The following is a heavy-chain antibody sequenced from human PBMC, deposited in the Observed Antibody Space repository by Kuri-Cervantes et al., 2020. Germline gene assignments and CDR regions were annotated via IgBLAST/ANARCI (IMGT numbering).Heavy chain of an antibody. Sequence: SVKVSCKASGFTFTSSAVQWVRQARGQRLEWIGWIVVGSGNTNYAQKFQERVTMTRDTSTSTVYMDLRSLRSEDTAVYYCARPKPLGAAGSSDAFDIWGQGTMVTVSS. CDR1: GFTFTSSA. D-gene: IGHD6-13*01. CDR2: IVVGSGNT. J-gene: IGHJ3*02. CDR3: ARPKPLGAAGSSDAFDI. V-gene: IGHV1-58*01.